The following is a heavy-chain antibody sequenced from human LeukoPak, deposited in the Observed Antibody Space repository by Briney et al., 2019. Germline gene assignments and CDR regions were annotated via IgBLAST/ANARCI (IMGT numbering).Heavy chain of an antibody. CDR1: GFTFSSYS. J-gene: IGHJ6*03. CDR2: ISSSSSYI. D-gene: IGHD1-26*01. V-gene: IGHV3-21*01. CDR3: AKDRGDYYYMDV. Sequence: GGSLRLSCAASGFTFSSYSMNWVRQAPGKGLEWVSSISSSSSYIYYADSVKGRFTISRDNAKNSLYLQMNSLRAEGTAVYYCAKDRGDYYYMDVWGKGTTVTVSS.